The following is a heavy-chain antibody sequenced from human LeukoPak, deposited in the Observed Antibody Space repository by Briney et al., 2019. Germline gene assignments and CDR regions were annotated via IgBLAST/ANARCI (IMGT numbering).Heavy chain of an antibody. CDR2: IYYSGST. Sequence: PSETLSLTCTVSGGSISSYYWSWIRQPPGKGLEWIEYIYYSGSTNYNPSLKSRVTISVDTSKNQFSLKLSSVTAADTAVYYCARARRRDAFDIWGQGTMVTVSS. CDR3: ARARRRDAFDI. J-gene: IGHJ3*02. CDR1: GGSISSYY. V-gene: IGHV4-59*01.